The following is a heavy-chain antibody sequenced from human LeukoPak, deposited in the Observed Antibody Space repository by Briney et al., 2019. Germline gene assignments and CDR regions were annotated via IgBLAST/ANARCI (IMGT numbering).Heavy chain of an antibody. CDR2: IKSKSDGGTT. J-gene: IGHJ3*02. CDR1: GFTFSNAW. Sequence: GGSLRLSCAAYGFTFSNAWMNWVRQAQGKGLEWVGRIKSKSDGGTTDYAAPVKGRFTISRDDSKNTLYLQMNSLKTEDIAVYYCSTGIFGAFNMWGQGTMVTVSP. V-gene: IGHV3-15*01. D-gene: IGHD3-10*02. CDR3: STGIFGAFNM.